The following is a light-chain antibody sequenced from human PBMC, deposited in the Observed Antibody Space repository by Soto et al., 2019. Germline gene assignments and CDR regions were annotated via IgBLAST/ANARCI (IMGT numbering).Light chain of an antibody. J-gene: IGKJ1*01. Sequence: IVMTQSPDALAVSLGERATINCRSSHMLFFGSNNKNFLSWYQQKPGQPPKLLITWSSTRASGVPARFSGSGSGTEFTLTINSLQSEDFAVYYCQQYNNWPRTFGQGTKVDIK. CDR2: WSS. CDR3: QQYNNWPRT. CDR1: HMLFFGSNNKNF. V-gene: IGKV4-1*01.